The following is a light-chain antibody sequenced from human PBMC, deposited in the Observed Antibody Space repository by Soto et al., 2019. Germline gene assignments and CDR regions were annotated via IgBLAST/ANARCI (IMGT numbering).Light chain of an antibody. CDR1: QSISSW. CDR3: QQYNSYSPWT. CDR2: DAS. Sequence: DIQMTQSPSTLSASVGDRVTITCRASQSISSWLAWYQQKPGKAPKLLIYDASSLESGGPSTFSGSGSGTELTLTISSLQPDDFAAYYCQQYNSYSPWTVGQGTKVEIK. J-gene: IGKJ1*01. V-gene: IGKV1-5*01.